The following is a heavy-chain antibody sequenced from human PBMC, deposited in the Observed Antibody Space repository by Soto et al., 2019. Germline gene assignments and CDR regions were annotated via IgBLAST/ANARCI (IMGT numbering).Heavy chain of an antibody. D-gene: IGHD3-10*01. J-gene: IGHJ5*02. CDR2: ISGSGVST. CDR3: AKLGPYGSENYMFRYNWFDP. V-gene: IGHV3-23*01. Sequence: GGSLRLSCAASGFTFSIYAMSWVCQAPGKGLEWVSAISGSGVSTYYAVSVKSRFTISRDNSKNTIYLQMRNLRAEDTARYHCAKLGPYGSENYMFRYNWFDPWGQGTLVTVSS. CDR1: GFTFSIYA.